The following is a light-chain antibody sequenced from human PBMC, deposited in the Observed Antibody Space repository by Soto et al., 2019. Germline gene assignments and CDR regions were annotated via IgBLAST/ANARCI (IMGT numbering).Light chain of an antibody. Sequence: EIVMTQSPVTLSVSPGGRATLSCRASQSISDTLAWYQQKPGQAPRLLIHGASTRAPGISARFSGSGSGTEFTLTISSLQSEDFAVYYCQQYEKWPPSITFGQGTRLEIK. CDR1: QSISDT. V-gene: IGKV3-15*01. CDR3: QQYEKWPPSIT. CDR2: GAS. J-gene: IGKJ5*01.